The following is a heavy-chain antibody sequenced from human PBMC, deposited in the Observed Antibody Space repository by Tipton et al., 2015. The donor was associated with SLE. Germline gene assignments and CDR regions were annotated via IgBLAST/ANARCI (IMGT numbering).Heavy chain of an antibody. CDR3: ASEGDSSGYYSNDAFDI. D-gene: IGHD3-22*01. Sequence: TLSLTCAVYGGSFSGYYWSWIRQPPGKGLEWIGEINHSGSTNYNPSLKSRVTISVDTSKNQFSLKLSSVTAADTAVYYCASEGDSSGYYSNDAFDIWGQGTMVTVSS. CDR1: GGSFSGYY. J-gene: IGHJ3*02. CDR2: INHSGST. V-gene: IGHV4-34*01.